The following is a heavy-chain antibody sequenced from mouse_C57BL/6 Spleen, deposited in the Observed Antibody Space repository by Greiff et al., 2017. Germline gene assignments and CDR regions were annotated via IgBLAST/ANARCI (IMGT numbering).Heavy chain of an antibody. D-gene: IGHD3-3*01. J-gene: IGHJ3*01. V-gene: IGHV2-2*01. CDR3: ARNLGQGFAY. CDR2: IWSGGST. Sequence: VKLMESGPGLVQPSQSLSITCTVSGFSFTSYGVHWVRQSPGKGLEWLGGIWSGGSTDYTAAFISRLSISKDNSKSQVFFKMNSLQADDTAIYYCARNLGQGFAYWGQGTLVTVSA. CDR1: GFSFTSYG.